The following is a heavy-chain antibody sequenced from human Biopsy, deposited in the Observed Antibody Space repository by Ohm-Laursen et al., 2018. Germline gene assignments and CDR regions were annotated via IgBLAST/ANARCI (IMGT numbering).Heavy chain of an antibody. CDR3: ARVDRSSLWNGPDYFYGLDV. J-gene: IGHJ6*02. D-gene: IGHD3-3*01. Sequence: SLRLSCTASGSAFSSSWMTRVRQAPGKGLEWVANINRDGNEKFYVDSVKGRFTISRDNAKTSLFLQMNSLRPEDTAVYYCARVDRSSLWNGPDYFYGLDVWGQGTAVTVSS. V-gene: IGHV3-7*01. CDR1: GSAFSSSW. CDR2: INRDGNEK.